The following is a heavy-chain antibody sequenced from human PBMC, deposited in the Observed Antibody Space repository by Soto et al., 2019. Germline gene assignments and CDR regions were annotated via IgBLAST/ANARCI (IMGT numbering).Heavy chain of an antibody. CDR2: IYYSGST. J-gene: IGHJ4*02. D-gene: IGHD2-2*01. V-gene: IGHV4-59*12. CDR3: ARVPDY. Sequence: SETLSLTCVVSGASLSSYYWSWIRQPPGKGLEWIGYIYYSGSTNYNPSLKSRVTISIDRSKNQFSLKLSSVTAADTAVYYCARVPDYWGQGILVTSPQ. CDR1: GASLSSYY.